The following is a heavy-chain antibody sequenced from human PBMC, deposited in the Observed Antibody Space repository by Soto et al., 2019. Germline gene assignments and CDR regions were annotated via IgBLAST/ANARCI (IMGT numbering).Heavy chain of an antibody. CDR1: GYTFTTHG. J-gene: IGHJ6*02. V-gene: IGHV1-18*01. D-gene: IGHD3-10*01. CDR2: INTHNGNT. CDR3: TREGSAPYYYYGMDV. Sequence: ASVKVSCKASGYTFTTHGISWVRQAPGQGLEWLGWINTHNGNTNYAQNLQGRVIMTADTSTSTAYMELRSLRSDDTAIYYCTREGSAPYYYYGMDVWGQGTTVTVSS.